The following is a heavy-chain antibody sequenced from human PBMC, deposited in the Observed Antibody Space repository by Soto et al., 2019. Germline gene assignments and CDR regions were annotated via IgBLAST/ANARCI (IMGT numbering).Heavy chain of an antibody. CDR2: ISSSSSTI. D-gene: IGHD2-15*01. CDR1: GFTFSSYS. CDR3: ARDDDIVVGSSFDY. Sequence: PGGSLRLSCAASGFTFSSYSMNWVRQAPGKGLEWVSYISSSSSTIYYADSVKGRFTISRDNAKNSLYLQMNSLRAEDTAVYYCARDDDIVVGSSFDYWGQGTLVTVSS. J-gene: IGHJ4*02. V-gene: IGHV3-48*01.